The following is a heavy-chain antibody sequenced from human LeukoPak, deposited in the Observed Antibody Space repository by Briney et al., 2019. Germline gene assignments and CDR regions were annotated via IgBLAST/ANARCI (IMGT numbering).Heavy chain of an antibody. V-gene: IGHV3-23*01. CDR1: GFTFSSCA. CDR3: AKDQSKWELLGLFDY. CDR2: ISGSGSST. D-gene: IGHD1-26*01. Sequence: GGSLRLSCAASGFTFSSCAMSWVRPAPGKGLQWVSAISGSGSSTYYADSVKGRFTISRENSKNTLYLQMNSLRAEDTAVYYCAKDQSKWELLGLFDYWGQGTLVTVSS. J-gene: IGHJ4*02.